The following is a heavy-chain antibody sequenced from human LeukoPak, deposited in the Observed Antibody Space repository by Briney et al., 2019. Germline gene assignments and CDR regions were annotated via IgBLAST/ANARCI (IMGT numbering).Heavy chain of an antibody. J-gene: IGHJ4*02. CDR3: AREGLDTSDYYGSRLDY. V-gene: IGHV1-46*01. CDR1: GYTFTTYY. D-gene: IGHD3-22*01. CDR2: INPSDGST. Sequence: ASVEVSCKASGYTFTTYYMHWVRQAPGQGLEWMGIINPSDGSTSYAQKFQDRVTMTRDTSTSTVYMELSSLRSEDTAVYYCAREGLDTSDYYGSRLDYWGPGTLVTVSS.